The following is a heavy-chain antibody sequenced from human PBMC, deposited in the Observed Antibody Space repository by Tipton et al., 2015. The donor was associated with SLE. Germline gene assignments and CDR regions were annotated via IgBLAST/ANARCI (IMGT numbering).Heavy chain of an antibody. CDR3: AKGRQQLAFDY. CDR2: IYHSGST. D-gene: IGHD6-13*01. Sequence: TLSLTCTVSGYSISSGYYWGWIRQPPGKGLEWIGSIYHSGSTYYNPSLKSRVTISVDTSKNQFSLKLSSVTAADTAVYYCAKGRQQLAFDYWGQGTLVTVSS. CDR1: GYSISSGYY. J-gene: IGHJ4*02. V-gene: IGHV4-38-2*02.